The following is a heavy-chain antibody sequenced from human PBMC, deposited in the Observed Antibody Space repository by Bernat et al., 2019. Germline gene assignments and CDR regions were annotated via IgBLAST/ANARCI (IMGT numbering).Heavy chain of an antibody. J-gene: IGHJ5*02. CDR2: IWYDGSNK. V-gene: IGHV3-33*01. Sequence: QVQLVESGGGVVQPGRSLRLSCAASGFTFSSYGMHWVRQAPGKGLEWVAGIWYDGSNKYYADSVKGRFTISRDNSKYTLYLQMNSLRAEDTAVYYCARESSDVDTAMAPLLDSMGFDPWGQGTLVTVSS. CDR1: GFTFSSYG. D-gene: IGHD5-18*01. CDR3: ARESSDVDTAMAPLLDSMGFDP.